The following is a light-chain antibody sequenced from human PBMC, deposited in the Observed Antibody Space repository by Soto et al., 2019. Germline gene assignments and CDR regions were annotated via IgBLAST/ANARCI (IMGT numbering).Light chain of an antibody. V-gene: IGKV3-11*01. J-gene: IGKJ3*01. Sequence: IVLTQSPATLSLSPGERATLSCRASQSVSSYLAWYQQKPGQAPRLLIYDASNRATGIPDRFSGSGSGTDFPLTNRGLKPEDFAVYYCQQRSDWPPLFTFGSGTKEDIK. CDR1: QSVSSY. CDR3: QQRSDWPPLFT. CDR2: DAS.